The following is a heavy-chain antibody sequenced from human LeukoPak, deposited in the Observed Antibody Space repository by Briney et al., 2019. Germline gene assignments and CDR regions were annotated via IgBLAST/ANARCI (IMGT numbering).Heavy chain of an antibody. CDR3: ARSAGAVTTTHLSTLHYFDY. D-gene: IGHD4-17*01. CDR2: IIPIFGTA. V-gene: IGHV1-69*01. Sequence: SVKLSCKASGATFTSYAISWVRQAPGQGLEWRRGIIPIFGTANYAQKFHGRVTSTADQSTSTAYMEMSSLRCEDRAVYYCARSAGAVTTTHLSTLHYFDYWGQGTLVTVSS. CDR1: GATFTSYA. J-gene: IGHJ4*02.